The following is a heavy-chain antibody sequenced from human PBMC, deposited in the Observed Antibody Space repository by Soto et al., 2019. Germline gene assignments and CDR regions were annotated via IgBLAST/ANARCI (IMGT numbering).Heavy chain of an antibody. V-gene: IGHV3-21*01. Sequence: GGSLRLSCAASGFTFSSYSMNWVRQAPGKGLEWVSSISSSSSYIYYADSVKGRFTISRDNAKNSLYLQMNSLRAEDTAVYYCARDNLVSRINYWGQGTLVTGSS. D-gene: IGHD3-10*01. CDR1: GFTFSSYS. J-gene: IGHJ4*02. CDR3: ARDNLVSRINY. CDR2: ISSSSSYI.